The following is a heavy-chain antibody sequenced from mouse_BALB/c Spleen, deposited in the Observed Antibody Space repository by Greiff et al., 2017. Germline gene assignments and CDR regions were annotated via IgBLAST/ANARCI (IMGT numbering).Heavy chain of an antibody. J-gene: IGHJ3*01. CDR3: ARGGLMTTAGAWFAY. Sequence: VQLQQSGPQLVRPGASVKISCKASGYSFTSYWMHWVKQRPGQGLEWIGMIDPSDSETRLNQKFKDKATLTVDKSSSTAYMQLSSPTSEDSAVYYCARGGLMTTAGAWFAYWGQGTLVTVSA. D-gene: IGHD1-1*01. CDR1: GYSFTSYW. V-gene: IGHV1S127*01. CDR2: IDPSDSET.